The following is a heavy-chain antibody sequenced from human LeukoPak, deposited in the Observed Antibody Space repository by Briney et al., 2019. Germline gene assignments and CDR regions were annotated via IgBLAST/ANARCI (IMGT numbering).Heavy chain of an antibody. J-gene: IGHJ6*03. Sequence: GASVKVSCKASGYSFTNYAMNWVRQAPGQGLEWMGWISAYNGNTNYAQKLQGRVTMTTDTSTSTAYMELRSLRSDDTAVYYCARGIYYYYYYMDVWGKGTTVTISS. CDR1: GYSFTNYA. CDR2: ISAYNGNT. CDR3: ARGIYYYYYYMDV. V-gene: IGHV1-18*01.